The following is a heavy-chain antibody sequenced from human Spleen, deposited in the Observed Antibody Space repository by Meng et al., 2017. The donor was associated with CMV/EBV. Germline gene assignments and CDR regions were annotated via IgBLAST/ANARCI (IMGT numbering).Heavy chain of an antibody. CDR3: ARVGGYCSGGSCYEFDP. CDR2: ISAYNGNT. Sequence: ASVKVSCKASGYTFTSYGISWVRQAPGQGLEWMGWISAYNGNTNYAQKLQGRVTMTTDTSTSTAYMELRSPRSDDTAVYYCARVGGYCSGGSCYEFDPWGQGTLVTVSS. V-gene: IGHV1-18*01. D-gene: IGHD2-15*01. CDR1: GYTFTSYG. J-gene: IGHJ5*02.